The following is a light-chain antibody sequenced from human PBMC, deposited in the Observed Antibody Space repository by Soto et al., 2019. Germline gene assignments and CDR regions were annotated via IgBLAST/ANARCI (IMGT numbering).Light chain of an antibody. CDR3: CSYAGSSTFYV. CDR2: EGS. Sequence: SVLPQPASVSVSPGQSITISCTGTSSDVGSYNLVSWYQQHPGKAPKLMIYEGSKRPSGVSNRFSGSKSGNTASLTISGLQAEDEADYYCCSYAGSSTFYVFGTGTKVTVL. CDR1: SSDVGSYNL. J-gene: IGLJ1*01. V-gene: IGLV2-23*01.